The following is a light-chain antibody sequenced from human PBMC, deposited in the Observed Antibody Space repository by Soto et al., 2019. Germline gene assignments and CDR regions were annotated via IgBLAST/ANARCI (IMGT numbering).Light chain of an antibody. J-gene: IGLJ1*01. CDR3: SSYTNINTRACV. CDR1: SSDVGRYNT. V-gene: IGLV2-14*01. CDR2: EVT. Sequence: QSALTQPASVSGSPGQTITISCTGTSSDVGRYNTVSWYQHHPGKAPKLIIYEVTDRPSGVSNRFSGSKSGNTASLTISGLQAEDEAEYYCSSYTNINTRACVFGTGTKLTVL.